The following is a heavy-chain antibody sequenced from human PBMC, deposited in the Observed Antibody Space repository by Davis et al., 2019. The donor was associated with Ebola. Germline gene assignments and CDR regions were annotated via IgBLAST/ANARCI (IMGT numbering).Heavy chain of an antibody. CDR1: GGSISSSSYY. Sequence: MPSETLSLTCTVSGGSISSSSYYWGWIRQPPGKGLEWIGEINDSGSTNYNPSLKSRVTISVDTSKNQFSLKLSSVTAADTAVYYCARVARYWGQGTLVTVSS. D-gene: IGHD6-6*01. CDR2: INDSGST. V-gene: IGHV4-39*07. CDR3: ARVARY. J-gene: IGHJ4*02.